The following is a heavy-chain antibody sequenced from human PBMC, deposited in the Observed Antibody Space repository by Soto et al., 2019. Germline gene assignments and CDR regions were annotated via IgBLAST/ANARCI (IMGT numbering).Heavy chain of an antibody. J-gene: IGHJ5*02. V-gene: IGHV3-30*18. Sequence: GGSLRLSCAASGFTFSSYGMHWVCQAPGKGLEWVAVISYDGSNKYYADSVKGRFTISRDNSKNTLYLQMNSLRAEDTAVYYSAKGGLYSSGWYGHWGWNWFDPWGQGTLVTVSS. CDR2: ISYDGSNK. CDR1: GFTFSSYG. CDR3: AKGGLYSSGWYGHWGWNWFDP. D-gene: IGHD6-19*01.